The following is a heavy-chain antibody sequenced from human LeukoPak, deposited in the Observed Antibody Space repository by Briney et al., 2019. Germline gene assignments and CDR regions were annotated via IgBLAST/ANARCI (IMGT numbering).Heavy chain of an antibody. CDR3: ARARSYYDSSGYGDY. Sequence: GGSLRLSCAASGFTFSSYDMNWVRQAPGKGLEWVSYISSSGSTIYYADSVKGRFSISRDNAKNSLYLQMNCLRAEDTAVYYCARARSYYDSSGYGDYWGQGTLVTVSS. V-gene: IGHV3-48*03. J-gene: IGHJ4*02. CDR2: ISSSGSTI. CDR1: GFTFSSYD. D-gene: IGHD3-22*01.